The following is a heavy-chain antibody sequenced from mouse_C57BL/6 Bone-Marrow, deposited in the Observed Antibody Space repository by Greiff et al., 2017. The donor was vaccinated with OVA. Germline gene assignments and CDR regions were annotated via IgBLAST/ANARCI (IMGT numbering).Heavy chain of an antibody. D-gene: IGHD1-1*01. Sequence: EVQRVESGGGLVQPGGSLKLSCAASGFTFSDYYMYWVRQTPEKRLEWVAYISNGGGSTYYPDTVKGRFPISRDNAKNTLYLQMNRLKSEDTAMYYCARLSICYYSSNYAMDYWGQGTSVTVSS. CDR2: ISNGGGST. J-gene: IGHJ4*01. CDR3: ARLSICYYSSNYAMDY. CDR1: GFTFSDYY. V-gene: IGHV5-12*01.